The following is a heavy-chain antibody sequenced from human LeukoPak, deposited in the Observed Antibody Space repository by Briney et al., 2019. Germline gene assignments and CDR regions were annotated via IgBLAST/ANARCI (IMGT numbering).Heavy chain of an antibody. Sequence: GGSLRLSCAASGFTVSSNYMSWVRQAPGKGLEWVSVIYSGGSTYYADSVKGRFTISRHNSKNTLYLQMNSLRAEDTAVYYCARYSPRRDGYNHFDYWGQGTLVTVSS. CDR1: GFTVSSNY. V-gene: IGHV3-53*04. CDR2: IYSGGST. CDR3: ARYSPRRDGYNHFDY. D-gene: IGHD5-24*01. J-gene: IGHJ4*02.